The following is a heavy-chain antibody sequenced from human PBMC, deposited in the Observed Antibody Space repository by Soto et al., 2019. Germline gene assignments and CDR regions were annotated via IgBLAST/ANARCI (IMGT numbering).Heavy chain of an antibody. CDR3: AQCLLGVNYYYGMDV. CDR1: GGTFSSYA. V-gene: IGHV1-69*12. D-gene: IGHD3-16*01. Sequence: QVQLVQSGAEVKKPGSSVKVSCKASGGTFSSYATNWVRQAPGQGLEWMGGIIPIFATADYAQKFQGRVTITADESTSTAYMELSSLRSEDTAVYYCAQCLLGVNYYYGMDVWGQGTTVTVSS. CDR2: IIPIFATA. J-gene: IGHJ6*02.